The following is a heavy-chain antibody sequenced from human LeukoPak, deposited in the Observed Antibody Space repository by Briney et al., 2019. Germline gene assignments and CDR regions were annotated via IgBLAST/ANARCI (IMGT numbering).Heavy chain of an antibody. V-gene: IGHV1-2*02. CDR3: ARRDGVTSAFDI. D-gene: IGHD3-10*01. Sequence: GASVTVSCKASRYTFTGYYMYWVRQAPGHPLEWMGWINHNSGGTNYAQNFQGRVTMTRDTSNSTAYMEQSRLRSDDTGVYYCARRDGVTSAFDIWGQGTMVTVSS. CDR2: INHNSGGT. J-gene: IGHJ3*02. CDR1: RYTFTGYY.